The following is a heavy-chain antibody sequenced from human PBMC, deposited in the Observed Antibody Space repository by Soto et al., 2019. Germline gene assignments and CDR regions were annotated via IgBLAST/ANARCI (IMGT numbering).Heavy chain of an antibody. J-gene: IGHJ6*02. V-gene: IGHV5-51*01. CDR1: GGNVCSYW. CDR3: ARPNYYYGMDV. Sequence: XSLKSSYKGSGGNVCSYWWLWVRQKPGKGLEWMATISPGDSDTTYSPSFQGQVTISADKSISTAYLQWRSLKASDTAMYYCARPNYYYGMDVWGQGTTVTVS. CDR2: ISPGDSDT.